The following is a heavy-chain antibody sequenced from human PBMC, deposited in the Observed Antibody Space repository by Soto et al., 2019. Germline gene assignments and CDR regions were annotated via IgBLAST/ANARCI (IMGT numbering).Heavy chain of an antibody. CDR2: IYPGDSDT. Sequence: EVQLVQSGAEVKEPGESLKISCTGSGYSFATYWIGWVRQMPGKGLEYMGIIYPGDSDTRYTPSFQGQVTISADKSISTAHLQWSSLKASDAAMYYCARRAVGSEYFEYWGQGTLVSVSS. CDR1: GYSFATYW. D-gene: IGHD1-26*01. CDR3: ARRAVGSEYFEY. J-gene: IGHJ1*01. V-gene: IGHV5-51*03.